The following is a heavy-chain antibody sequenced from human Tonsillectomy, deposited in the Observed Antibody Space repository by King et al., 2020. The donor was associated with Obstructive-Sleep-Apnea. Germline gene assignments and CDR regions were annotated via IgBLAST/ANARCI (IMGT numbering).Heavy chain of an antibody. D-gene: IGHD3-22*01. CDR1: GFIFSTYD. CDR2: ISYDGSNK. J-gene: IGHJ4*02. CDR3: ARGYYYDSSGYYSAGF. V-gene: IGHV3-30*04. Sequence: VQLVESGGGVVQSGRSLRISCGASGFIFSTYDIHGVRQAPGKGLVGVAVISYDGSNKYYADSVKGRFTISSDNSKNTLYLQMNSLRAEDTAVYYCARGYYYDSSGYYSAGFWGQGTLVTVSS.